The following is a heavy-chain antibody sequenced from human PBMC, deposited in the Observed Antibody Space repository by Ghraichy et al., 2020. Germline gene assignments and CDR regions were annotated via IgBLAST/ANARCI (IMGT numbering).Heavy chain of an antibody. D-gene: IGHD3-22*01. CDR2: ISSSSSYT. CDR1: GFTFSDYY. V-gene: IGHV3-11*06. CDR3: ARDYYDSSGYYADYYYGMDV. J-gene: IGHJ6*02. Sequence: GGSLRLSCAASGFTFSDYYMSWIRQAPGKGLEWVSYISSSSSYTNYADSVKGRFTISRDNAKNSLYLQMNSLRAEDTAVYYCARDYYDSSGYYADYYYGMDVWGQGTTVTVSS.